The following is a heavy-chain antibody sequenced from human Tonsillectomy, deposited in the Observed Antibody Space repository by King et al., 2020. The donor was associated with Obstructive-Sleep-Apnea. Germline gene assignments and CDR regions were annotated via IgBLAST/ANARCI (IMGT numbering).Heavy chain of an antibody. D-gene: IGHD3-16*01. V-gene: IGHV5-51*01. CDR2: IYPDDSET. CDR3: ARQSQSVQHGPYFYYAMDV. J-gene: IGHJ6*02. CDR1: GYSFTSNW. Sequence: VQLVQSGVEVKKPGESLKISCKGSGYSFTSNWIGWVRQMPGKGLEWMGIIYPDDSETIYSPSFQGQVTISADRSTSTAYLQWSSLKASDTAVYYCARQSQSVQHGPYFYYAMDVWGQGTTVTVS.